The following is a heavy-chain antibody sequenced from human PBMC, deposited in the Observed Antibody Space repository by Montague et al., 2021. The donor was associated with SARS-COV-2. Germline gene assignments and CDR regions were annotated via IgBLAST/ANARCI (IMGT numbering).Heavy chain of an antibody. J-gene: IGHJ5*02. D-gene: IGHD2-2*01. Sequence: SETRSLTCTVSGGSISSSSYYWGWIRPPPGKGLEWIGSIYYSGSTYYNPSLKSRVTISVDTSKNQFSLKLSSVTAADAAVYYCARQGDQLLLEYWFDPWGQGTLVTVSS. V-gene: IGHV4-39*01. CDR1: GGSISSSSYY. CDR2: IYYSGST. CDR3: ARQGDQLLLEYWFDP.